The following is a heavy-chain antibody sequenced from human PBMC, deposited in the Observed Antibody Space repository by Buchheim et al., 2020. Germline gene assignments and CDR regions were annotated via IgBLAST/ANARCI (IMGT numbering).Heavy chain of an antibody. V-gene: IGHV7-4-1*02. CDR3: VRHDVEFDY. CDR2: INTNTGNP. Sequence: QVQLVQSGSELKKPGASVQVSCKTSGYIFTNYVLNWVRQAPGKGLEWMGWINTNTGNPTYAPGFTGRFVFSLDTFARTAFLQISSLKTEDTAVYYCVRHDVEFDYWGQGTL. D-gene: IGHD3-3*01. CDR1: GYIFTNYV. J-gene: IGHJ4*02.